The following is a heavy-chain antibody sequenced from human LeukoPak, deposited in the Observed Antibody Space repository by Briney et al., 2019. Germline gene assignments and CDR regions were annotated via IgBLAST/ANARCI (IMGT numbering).Heavy chain of an antibody. D-gene: IGHD3-3*01. J-gene: IGHJ4*02. CDR3: ARSTDFWSGYYTTDFDY. V-gene: IGHV4-59*01. CDR2: IYYSGST. CDR1: GGSISSYY. Sequence: PSETLSLTCTVSGGSISSYYWSWIRQPPGKGLEWIGYIYYSGSTNYNPSLKSRVTISVDTSKNQFSLNLSSVTAADTAVYYCARSTDFWSGYYTTDFDYWGQGTLVTVSS.